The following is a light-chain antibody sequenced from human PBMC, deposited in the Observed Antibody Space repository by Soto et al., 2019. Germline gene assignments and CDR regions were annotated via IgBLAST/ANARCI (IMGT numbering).Light chain of an antibody. CDR2: AAS. V-gene: IGKV3-20*01. Sequence: EIVLTQSPGTLSLSPGERATLSCRASQTVNSDYLTWYQQKPGQAPRLLIYAASSGATGIPDRFSGSGSETDFTLTINRLEPEDFAVYYCQYYGNSLITFGQGTRLEIK. J-gene: IGKJ5*01. CDR1: QTVNSDY. CDR3: QYYGNSLIT.